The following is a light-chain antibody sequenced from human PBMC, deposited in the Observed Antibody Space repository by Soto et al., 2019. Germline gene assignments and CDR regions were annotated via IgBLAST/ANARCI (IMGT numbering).Light chain of an antibody. CDR1: QSISNY. Sequence: DIQMTQSPYSLSASVGDRVTITCRASQSISNYLNWYQRKPGKAPRLLIHAASSLQSGVPSRFSGSGSGTDFTLTISSLQPEDFAIYYCQQSYNAPRTFGPGTKVEIK. CDR2: AAS. CDR3: QQSYNAPRT. J-gene: IGKJ1*01. V-gene: IGKV1-39*01.